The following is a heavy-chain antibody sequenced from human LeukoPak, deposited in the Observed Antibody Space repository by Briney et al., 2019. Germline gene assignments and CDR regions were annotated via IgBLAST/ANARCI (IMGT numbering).Heavy chain of an antibody. D-gene: IGHD1-1*01. Sequence: SQTLSLTCTVSGGSISSGSYYWSWIRQPAGKGLEWIGRIYTSGSTNYNPSLKSRVTMSVDTSKNQFSLKLSSVTAADTAVYYCAKTGNPATGDYWGQGTLVTVSS. CDR1: GGSISSGSYY. J-gene: IGHJ4*02. CDR3: AKTGNPATGDY. V-gene: IGHV4-61*02. CDR2: IYTSGST.